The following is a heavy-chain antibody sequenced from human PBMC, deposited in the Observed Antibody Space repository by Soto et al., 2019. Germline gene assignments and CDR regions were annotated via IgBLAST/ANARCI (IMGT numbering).Heavy chain of an antibody. CDR3: ARGGDSVVVPSAKEFGY. Sequence: EVQLVESGGGLVQPGGSLRLSCAASGFTFSSYWMHWVRQAPGKGLVWVSRINSDGSSTSYADAVKGRFPISRDNAKNTLYLQMNSLRAEDTAVYYCARGGDSVVVPSAKEFGYWGQGTLVTVSS. V-gene: IGHV3-74*01. CDR1: GFTFSSYW. D-gene: IGHD2-2*01. CDR2: INSDGSST. J-gene: IGHJ4*02.